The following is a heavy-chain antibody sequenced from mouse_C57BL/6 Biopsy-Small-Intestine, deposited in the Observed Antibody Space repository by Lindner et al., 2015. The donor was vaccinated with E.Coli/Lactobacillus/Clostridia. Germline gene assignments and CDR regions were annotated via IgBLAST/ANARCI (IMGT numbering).Heavy chain of an antibody. D-gene: IGHD1-1*02. CDR1: GFNIKDDY. CDR3: ARRDGRYFDY. V-gene: IGHV14-3*01. J-gene: IGHJ2*01. CDR2: IDPANGNT. Sequence: QLQESGAELVRPGASVKLSCTASGFNIKDDYMHWVKQRPEQGLEWIGRIDPANGNTKYAPKFQDKATITADTSSNTAYLQLSSLTSEDTAVYYCARRDGRYFDYWGQGDHSHSLL.